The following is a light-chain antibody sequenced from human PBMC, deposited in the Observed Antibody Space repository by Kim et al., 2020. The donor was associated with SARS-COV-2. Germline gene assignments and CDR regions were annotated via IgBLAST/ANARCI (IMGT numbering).Light chain of an antibody. CDR3: QTWGTGFQF. V-gene: IGLV4-69*01. CDR1: SGHYSYA. Sequence: QPVLTQSPSASASLGASVKLTCTLSSGHYSYAIAWHQQQPEKGPRYLMKVNSDGSHSKGDGIPGRFSGSSSGAERYLTISSLQPEDEADYYCQTWGTGFQFFGGGTQLTVL. CDR2: VNSDGSH. J-gene: IGLJ2*01.